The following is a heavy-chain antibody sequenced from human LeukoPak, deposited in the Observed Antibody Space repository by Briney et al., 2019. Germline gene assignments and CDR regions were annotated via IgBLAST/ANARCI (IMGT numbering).Heavy chain of an antibody. Sequence: GRSLRLSCAASGFTFSSYGMHWVRQAPGKGLEWVAVISYDGSNKYYADSVKGRFTISRDNSKNTLYLQMNSLRAEDTAVYYCAKVLAWENDILTGYPFDYWGQGTLVTVSS. CDR2: ISYDGSNK. CDR3: AKVLAWENDILTGYPFDY. CDR1: GFTFSSYG. J-gene: IGHJ4*02. D-gene: IGHD3-9*01. V-gene: IGHV3-30*18.